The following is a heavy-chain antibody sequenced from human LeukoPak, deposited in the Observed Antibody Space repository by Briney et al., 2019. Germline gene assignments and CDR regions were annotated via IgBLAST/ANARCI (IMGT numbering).Heavy chain of an antibody. CDR3: ARLILGQFDY. Sequence: PSETLSPTCTVSGGSISSYYWSWIRQPPGKGLEWIGYIYYSGSTNYNPSLKSRVTISVDTSKNQFSLKLSSVTAADTAVYYCARLILGQFDYWGQGTLVTVSS. CDR2: IYYSGST. J-gene: IGHJ4*02. CDR1: GGSISSYY. V-gene: IGHV4-59*01. D-gene: IGHD1-26*01.